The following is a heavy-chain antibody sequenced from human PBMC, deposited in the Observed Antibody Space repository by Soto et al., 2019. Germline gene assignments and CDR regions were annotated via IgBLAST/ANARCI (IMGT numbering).Heavy chain of an antibody. V-gene: IGHV3-23*01. CDR1: GFTFSSYA. D-gene: IGHD6-19*01. CDR3: AKGISGGWYHFDY. Sequence: EVQLLESGGGLVQPRGSLRLSCAASGFTFSSYAMNWIRQAPGKGLEWVSAIGGSGDNTYYADSVKGRFTISRDSSKNTLYLQMNSLRAEDTAIYYCAKGISGGWYHFDYWGQGTQVTVSS. J-gene: IGHJ4*02. CDR2: IGGSGDNT.